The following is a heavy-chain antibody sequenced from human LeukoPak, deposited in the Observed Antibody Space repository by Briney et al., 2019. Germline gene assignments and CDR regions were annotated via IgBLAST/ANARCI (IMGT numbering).Heavy chain of an antibody. CDR3: ARDPRPEYSSGCHFTY. Sequence: GGSLRLSCAASGFTFSSYAMHWVRQAPGKGLEWVAVISYDGSNKYYADSVKGRFTISRDNSKNTLYLQMNSLRAEDTAVYYCARDPRPEYSSGCHFTYWGQGTLVTVSS. J-gene: IGHJ4*02. CDR2: ISYDGSNK. CDR1: GFTFSSYA. D-gene: IGHD6-19*01. V-gene: IGHV3-30-3*01.